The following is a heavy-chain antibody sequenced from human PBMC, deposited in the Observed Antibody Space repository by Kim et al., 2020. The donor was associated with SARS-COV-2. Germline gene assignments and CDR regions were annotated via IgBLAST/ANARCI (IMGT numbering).Heavy chain of an antibody. D-gene: IGHD6-6*01. CDR3: TRRSSGAARPGEETFDY. Sequence: GGSLRLSCAASGFTFSGSAMHWVRQASGKGLEWVGRIRSKANSYATAYAASVKGRFTISRDDSKNTAYLQMNSLKTEDTAVYYCTRRSSGAARPGEETFDYWGQGTLVTVSS. V-gene: IGHV3-73*01. CDR1: GFTFSGSA. J-gene: IGHJ4*02. CDR2: IRSKANSYAT.